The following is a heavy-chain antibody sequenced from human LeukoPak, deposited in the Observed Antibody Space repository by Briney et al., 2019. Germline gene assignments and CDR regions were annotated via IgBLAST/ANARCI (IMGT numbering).Heavy chain of an antibody. CDR3: TRVSTPETKYYDFWGGYTWLDY. V-gene: IGHV3-49*04. D-gene: IGHD3-3*01. CDR2: IRSRADGGTT. J-gene: IGHJ4*02. CDR1: GFTFGDYA. Sequence: GSLRLSCTASGFTFGDYAMSWVRQAPGKGVEGVGFIRSRADGGTTEYAASVKGRFTISRDDSKSIAYLQINSLKTEDKAVYYCTRVSTPETKYYDFWGGYTWLDYWGQGTLVTVSS.